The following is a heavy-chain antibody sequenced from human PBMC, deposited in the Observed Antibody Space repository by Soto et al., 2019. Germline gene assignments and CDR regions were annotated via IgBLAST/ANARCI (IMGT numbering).Heavy chain of an antibody. V-gene: IGHV4-34*01. Sequence: SETLSPTCAVYVGSFSDYYWNWIRQPPGKVLEWIGEINHSGSTNYNPSLKSRVTMSVDTSKNQFSLILSSVTAADTAVYYCARGDPVETTVVEMFFDYWGQATHVTASS. CDR3: ARGDPVETTVVEMFFDY. CDR1: VGSFSDYY. D-gene: IGHD5-18*01. CDR2: INHSGST. J-gene: IGHJ4*02.